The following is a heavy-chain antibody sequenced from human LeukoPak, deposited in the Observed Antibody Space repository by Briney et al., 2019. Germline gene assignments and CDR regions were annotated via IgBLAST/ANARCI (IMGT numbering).Heavy chain of an antibody. D-gene: IGHD5-18*01. Sequence: GGSLRLSCAASGFTFTSYGMHWVRQAPGKGLEWVAFIQYDGSNKYYADSVKGRFIISRDNSKNTLYLQMNSLRAEDTAVYYCAKDFRLAGLRGYTSGLHFDSWGQGTLVTVSS. J-gene: IGHJ4*02. CDR1: GFTFTSYG. V-gene: IGHV3-30*02. CDR3: AKDFRLAGLRGYTSGLHFDS. CDR2: IQYDGSNK.